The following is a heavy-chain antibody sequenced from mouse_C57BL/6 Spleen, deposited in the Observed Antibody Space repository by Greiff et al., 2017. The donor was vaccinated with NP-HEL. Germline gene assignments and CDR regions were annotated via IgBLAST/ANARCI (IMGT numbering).Heavy chain of an antibody. Sequence: QVQLQQSGPELVKPGASVKISCKASGYAFSSSWMNWVKQRPGKGLEWIGRIYPGDGDTNYNGKFKGKATLTADKSSSTAYMQLSSLTSEDAAVYCCARVENSKGGYFDYWGQGTTLTVSS. CDR3: ARVENSKGGYFDY. V-gene: IGHV1-82*01. CDR2: IYPGDGDT. D-gene: IGHD2-5*01. J-gene: IGHJ2*01. CDR1: GYAFSSSW.